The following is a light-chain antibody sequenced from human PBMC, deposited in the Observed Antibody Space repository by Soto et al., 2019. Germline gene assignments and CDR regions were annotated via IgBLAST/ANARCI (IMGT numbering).Light chain of an antibody. V-gene: IGLV2-8*01. CDR3: TSYTSTYIFV. Sequence: SALTQPPSASGSPGQSVTISCTGTSSDVGSSEYVSWYQQHPGKAPKLILYQVSERPSGVPDRFSGSRSGSTASLTVSGLRAEDEADYYCTSYTSTYIFVLGGGTKLTVL. CDR2: QVS. CDR1: SSDVGSSEY. J-gene: IGLJ1*01.